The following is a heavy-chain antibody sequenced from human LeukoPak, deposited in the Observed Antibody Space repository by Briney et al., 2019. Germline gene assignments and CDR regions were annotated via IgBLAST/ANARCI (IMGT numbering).Heavy chain of an antibody. CDR1: GASISSYY. CDR2: IYNTGDT. D-gene: IGHD3-3*01. Sequence: SQTLSLTCTVSGASISSYYWSWIRQPPGKGLEWIGYIYNTGDTTYNPSLKSRVTISLDTPTNQFSLSLSSLPPAPPASSFCARSEFRFLPWPSSHDYYYHMDAWGKGNTVTVSS. V-gene: IGHV4-59*01. J-gene: IGHJ6*03. CDR3: ARSEFRFLPWPSSHDYYYHMDA.